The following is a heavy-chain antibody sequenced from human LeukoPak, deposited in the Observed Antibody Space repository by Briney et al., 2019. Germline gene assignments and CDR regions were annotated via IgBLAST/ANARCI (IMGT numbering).Heavy chain of an antibody. CDR3: SRYTQGNGFDI. D-gene: IGHD6-13*01. CDR1: GYTSSSPD. CDR2: MNPRDDT. J-gene: IGHJ3*02. Sequence: GASVTVSCKASGYTSSSPDINWVRQAAGRGREWLGWMNPRDDTGYSQKFQGRVTLTRDKSKNTAYMELSSLRAEDTAVYYCSRYTQGNGFDISGQGTIVTVST. V-gene: IGHV1-8*01.